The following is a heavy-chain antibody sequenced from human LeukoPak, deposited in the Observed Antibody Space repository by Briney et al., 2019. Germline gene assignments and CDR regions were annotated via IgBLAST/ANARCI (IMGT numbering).Heavy chain of an antibody. J-gene: IGHJ4*02. CDR3: AKLGQSGYNSYY. Sequence: GGSLRLSCAAAGFTFSSYGMHWVRQAPGKGLEWVAIISYDGSNKYYADSVKGRFTISRDNSKDTLYLQMNSLRAEDTAVYYCAKLGQSGYNSYYWGQGTLVTVSS. CDR1: GFTFSSYG. D-gene: IGHD5-24*01. V-gene: IGHV3-30*18. CDR2: ISYDGSNK.